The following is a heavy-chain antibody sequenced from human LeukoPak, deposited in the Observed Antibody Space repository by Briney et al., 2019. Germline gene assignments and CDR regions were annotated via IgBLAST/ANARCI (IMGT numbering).Heavy chain of an antibody. CDR2: VIPNSGDT. V-gene: IGHV1-2*02. J-gene: IGHJ3*02. D-gene: IGHD6-13*01. Sequence: ASVKVSCTASGYTFTVYYMHWVRQAPGQGLEWMGWVIPNSGDTNYAQKFQGRVTMTRDTSISTAYMELSRLRSDDTAVYYCARELSAAGRWGAFDIWGQGTTVTVSS. CDR1: GYTFTVYY. CDR3: ARELSAAGRWGAFDI.